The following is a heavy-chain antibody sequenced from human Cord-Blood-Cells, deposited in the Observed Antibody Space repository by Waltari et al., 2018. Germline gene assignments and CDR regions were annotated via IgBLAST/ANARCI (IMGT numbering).Heavy chain of an antibody. CDR3: ATGIVGATIDAFDI. CDR2: TNPNGSGT. J-gene: IGHJ3*02. V-gene: IGHV1-2*02. D-gene: IGHD1-26*01. Sequence: QVQLVQSGAEVKKPGASVKVSCKASGYTFTGYYMHWVRQAPGQGLEWRGGTNPNGSGTNYARKFQGRVTMTRDTSISTAYMELSRLRSDDTAVYYCATGIVGATIDAFDIWGQGTMVTVSS. CDR1: GYTFTGYY.